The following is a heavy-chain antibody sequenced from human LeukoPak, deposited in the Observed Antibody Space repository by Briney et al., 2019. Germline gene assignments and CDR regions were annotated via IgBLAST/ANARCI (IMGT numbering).Heavy chain of an antibody. J-gene: IGHJ4*02. CDR2: IAFSSGNI. CDR3: ATDRYSSNWSYY. Sequence: GPSERLSCKASGFTSTSSAVQWVRQARGKRLELIGRIAFSSGNIDYAQNIQERDTITRDMSKSTAYMELSSLRSEDTAVYYCATDRYSSNWSYYWGQGTSASVSS. V-gene: IGHV1-58*01. D-gene: IGHD6-13*01. CDR1: GFTSTSSA.